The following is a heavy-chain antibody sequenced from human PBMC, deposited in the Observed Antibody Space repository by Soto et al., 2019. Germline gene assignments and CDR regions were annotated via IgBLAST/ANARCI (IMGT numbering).Heavy chain of an antibody. V-gene: IGHV3-49*03. CDR2: IRSKAYGGTT. Sequence: GGSLRLSCTASGFTFGDYAMSWFRQAPGKGLEWVGFIRSKAYGGTTEYAASVKGRFTISRDDSKSIAYLQMNSLKTEDTAVYYCTREKAAAGSDAFDIWGQGTMVTVSS. CDR3: TREKAAAGSDAFDI. D-gene: IGHD6-13*01. J-gene: IGHJ3*02. CDR1: GFTFGDYA.